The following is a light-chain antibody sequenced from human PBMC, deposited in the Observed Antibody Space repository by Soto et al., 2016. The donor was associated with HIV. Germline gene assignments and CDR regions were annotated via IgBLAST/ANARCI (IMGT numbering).Light chain of an antibody. J-gene: IGKJ4*01. CDR1: QSLVHSDGNSY. CDR2: QAS. Sequence: DVALTQSPLSLPVTLGQPASISCRSSQSLVHSDGNSYLTWFHQRPGQSPRRLIYQASKRDSGVPDRFSGSGSGTDFTLKISRVEAEDVGVYYCMQTLQTPITFGGGTKVEIK. CDR3: MQTLQTPIT. V-gene: IGKV2-30*02.